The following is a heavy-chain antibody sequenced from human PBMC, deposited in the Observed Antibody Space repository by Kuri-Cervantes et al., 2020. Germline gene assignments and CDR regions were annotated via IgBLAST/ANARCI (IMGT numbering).Heavy chain of an antibody. D-gene: IGHD4-17*01. V-gene: IGHV3-21*01. CDR3: ARVGDYPYYYGMDV. CDR1: GFTVSSNY. Sequence: GGSLRLSCAASGFTVSSNYMSWVRQAPGKGLEWVSSISSSSSYIYYADSVKGRFTISRDNAKNSLYLQMNSLRAEDTAVYYCARVGDYPYYYGMDVWGQGTTVTVSS. CDR2: ISSSSSYI. J-gene: IGHJ6*02.